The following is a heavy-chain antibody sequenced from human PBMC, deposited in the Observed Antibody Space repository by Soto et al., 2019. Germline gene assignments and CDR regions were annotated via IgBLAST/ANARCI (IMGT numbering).Heavy chain of an antibody. Sequence: ASVKVSCKASGYTFTGYYMHWVRQAPGQGLEWMGWINPNSGGTNYAQKFQGWVTMTRDTSISTAYMELSRLRSDDTAVYYCARDLGIAAAGLDYWGQGTLVTVPQ. D-gene: IGHD6-13*01. CDR3: ARDLGIAAAGLDY. CDR1: GYTFTGYY. J-gene: IGHJ4*02. CDR2: INPNSGGT. V-gene: IGHV1-2*04.